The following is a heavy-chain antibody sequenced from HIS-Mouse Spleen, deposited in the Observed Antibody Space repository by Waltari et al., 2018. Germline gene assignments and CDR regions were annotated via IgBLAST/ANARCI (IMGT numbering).Heavy chain of an antibody. D-gene: IGHD6-13*01. CDR3: AREIPYSSSWYDWYFDL. V-gene: IGHV4-39*07. CDR2: IYYSGRT. Sequence: QLQLQESGPGLVKPSETLSLTCTVSGGSISSSSYYWGWIRQPPGKGLEWIGSIYYSGRTYYHPSLKSRVTISVDTSKNQFSLKLGSVTAADTAVYYCAREIPYSSSWYDWYFDLWGRGTLVTVSS. J-gene: IGHJ2*01. CDR1: GGSISSSSYY.